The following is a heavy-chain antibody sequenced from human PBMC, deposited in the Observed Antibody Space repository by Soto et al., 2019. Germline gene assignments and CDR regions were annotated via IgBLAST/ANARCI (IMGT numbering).Heavy chain of an antibody. CDR1: GYTFTGYS. CDR3: ARPSGSYGDYAWSLKY. J-gene: IGHJ4*02. D-gene: IGHD4-17*01. Sequence: QVQLVQSGAEVKKPGASVKVSYKASGYTFTGYSVGWVRQAPGQGLEWMGWISAYSGDTYYAQRFQDRLTMTTDASTSTAYMELTSLRSDDTAVYYCARPSGSYGDYAWSLKYWGQGTLVTVSS. V-gene: IGHV1-18*01. CDR2: ISAYSGDT.